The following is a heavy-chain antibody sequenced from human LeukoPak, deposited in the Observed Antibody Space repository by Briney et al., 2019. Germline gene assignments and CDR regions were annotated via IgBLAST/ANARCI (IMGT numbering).Heavy chain of an antibody. CDR2: IYYSGST. Sequence: ASETLSLTCTVSGGSISSSSYYWGWIRQPPGKGLEWIGSIYYSGSTYYNPSLKSRVTISVDTSKNQFSLKLRSVTAADTAIYYCARRVPYLDYWGQGTLVTVSS. D-gene: IGHD3-10*01. J-gene: IGHJ4*02. CDR1: GGSISSSSYY. V-gene: IGHV4-39*01. CDR3: ARRVPYLDY.